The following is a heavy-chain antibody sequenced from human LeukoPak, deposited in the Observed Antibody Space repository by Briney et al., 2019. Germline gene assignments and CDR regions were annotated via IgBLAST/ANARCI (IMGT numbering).Heavy chain of an antibody. CDR1: GFTFSSYA. J-gene: IGHJ5*02. CDR2: ISYDGSNK. V-gene: IGHV3-30*04. D-gene: IGHD7-27*01. Sequence: HPGRCLRLSCAASGFTFSSYAMHWVRQAPGKGLEWVAVISYDGSNKYYADSVKGRFTISRDNSKNTLYLQMNSLRAEDTAVYYCARAPLGIGYNWFDPWGQGTLVTVSS. CDR3: ARAPLGIGYNWFDP.